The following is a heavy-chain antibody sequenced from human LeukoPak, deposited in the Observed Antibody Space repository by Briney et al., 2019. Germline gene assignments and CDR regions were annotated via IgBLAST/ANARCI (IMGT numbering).Heavy chain of an antibody. Sequence: SETLSLTCTVSGGSISSYHWSWIRRPPGKGLEWMGFIYYSGSTNYNPSLKSRVTISVDTSKNQFSLKLSSVTAADTAVYYCARDSGYSSSWYDNWGQGTLVTVSS. CDR1: GGSISSYH. J-gene: IGHJ5*02. D-gene: IGHD6-13*01. V-gene: IGHV4-59*01. CDR3: ARDSGYSSSWYDN. CDR2: IYYSGST.